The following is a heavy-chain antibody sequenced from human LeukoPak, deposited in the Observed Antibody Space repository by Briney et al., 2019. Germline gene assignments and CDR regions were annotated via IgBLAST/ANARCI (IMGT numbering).Heavy chain of an antibody. V-gene: IGHV3-30*19. Sequence: GGSLRLSCAASGFSFTSYGMHWVRQAPGKGLEWVAYIQYDGSNQQYADSVKGRFSISRDSSKNALYLQMNSLRAEDTAVYYCARSEVSYYYYYMDVWGKGTTVTVSS. CDR2: IQYDGSNQ. J-gene: IGHJ6*03. CDR1: GFSFTSYG. CDR3: ARSEVSYYYYYMDV.